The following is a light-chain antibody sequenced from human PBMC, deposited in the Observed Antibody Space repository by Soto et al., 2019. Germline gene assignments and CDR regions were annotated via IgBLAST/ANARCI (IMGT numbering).Light chain of an antibody. CDR1: QSVSSY. J-gene: IGKJ1*01. V-gene: IGKV3-11*01. CDR3: QQRSNWPVT. Sequence: EIVLTQSPATLSLSPGEGATLSCRASQSVSSYLAWYQQKPGQAPRLLIYDASNRATGIPARFSGSGSGTDFTLIIGSLEPEDFAVYYCQQRSNWPVTFGLGTKVEV. CDR2: DAS.